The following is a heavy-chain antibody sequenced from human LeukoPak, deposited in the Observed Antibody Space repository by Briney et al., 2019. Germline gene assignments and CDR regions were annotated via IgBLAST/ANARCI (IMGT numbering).Heavy chain of an antibody. CDR3: AKGTTGMRYSWFDP. J-gene: IGHJ5*02. V-gene: IGHV3-30-3*01. CDR2: ISYDGSNK. D-gene: IGHD2/OR15-2a*01. Sequence: PGGSLRLSCAASGFTFSSYAMHWVRQAPGKGLEWVAVISYDGSNKYYADSVKGRFTISRDNSKNTLYLQMNSLRAEDTAVYYCAKGTTGMRYSWFDPWGQGTLDTVSS. CDR1: GFTFSSYA.